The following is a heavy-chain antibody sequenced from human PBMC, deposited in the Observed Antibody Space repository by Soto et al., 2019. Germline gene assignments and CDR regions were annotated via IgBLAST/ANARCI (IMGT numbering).Heavy chain of an antibody. J-gene: IGHJ4*02. V-gene: IGHV1-69*13. CDR3: ARAPILVGVTPYENYFDS. Sequence: GASVKVSCKASGGTFSNSVISWVRQAPGQGLEWMGGSIPIFGTANYAQKFQGRVTIIADESTSTAYMELTSLRSEDTAVYYCARAPILVGVTPYENYFDSWGQGTLVTAPQ. CDR1: GGTFSNSV. CDR2: SIPIFGTA. D-gene: IGHD3-3*01.